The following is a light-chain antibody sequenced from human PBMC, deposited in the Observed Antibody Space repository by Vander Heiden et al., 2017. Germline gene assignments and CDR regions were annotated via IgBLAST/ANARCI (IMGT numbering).Light chain of an antibody. Sequence: VMTPSPATLSVSPGERATLSCRASQSVSSNLAWYQQKPAQAPRLLIYGASTRATGIPSRFSGSGSGTEFTLTISGLQSEAFAVYYCQQKNNWPKTFGQGTKVEIK. V-gene: IGKV3-15*01. CDR3: QQKNNWPKT. CDR2: GAS. J-gene: IGKJ1*01. CDR1: QSVSSN.